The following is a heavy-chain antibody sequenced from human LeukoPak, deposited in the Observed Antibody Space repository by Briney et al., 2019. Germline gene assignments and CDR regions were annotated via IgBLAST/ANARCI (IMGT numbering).Heavy chain of an antibody. CDR2: INPNSGGT. J-gene: IGHJ4*02. Sequence: ASVKVSCKASGYTFTVYYMHWVRQAPGQGLEWMGWINPNSGGTNYAQKFQGRVTMTRDTSISTAYMELSRLRSDDTAVYYCARLLCGGDCYSLPGLDYWGQGTLVTVSS. CDR3: ARLLCGGDCYSLPGLDY. CDR1: GYTFTVYY. D-gene: IGHD2-21*02. V-gene: IGHV1-2*02.